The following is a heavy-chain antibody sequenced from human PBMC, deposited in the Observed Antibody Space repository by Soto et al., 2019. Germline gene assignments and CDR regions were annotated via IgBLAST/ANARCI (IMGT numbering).Heavy chain of an antibody. CDR3: ARHETLPIAVVTAIPDAFDP. V-gene: IGHV4-39*01. D-gene: IGHD2-21*02. Sequence: QLQLQESGPGLVKPSETLSLTCTVSGGSISSSSYYWGWIRQPPGKGLEWIGSIYYSGSTYYNQSLKSRVTRSVDTSKDQFSRKLSSVTAADTAVYYCARHETLPIAVVTAIPDAFDPWGQGTLVTVSS. CDR1: GGSISSSSYY. J-gene: IGHJ5*02. CDR2: IYYSGST.